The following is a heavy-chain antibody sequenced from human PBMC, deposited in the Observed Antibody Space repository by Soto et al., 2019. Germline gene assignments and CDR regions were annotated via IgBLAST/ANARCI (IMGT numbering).Heavy chain of an antibody. V-gene: IGHV3-23*01. CDR1: GFTFSAYA. D-gene: IGHD2-15*01. CDR2: LTGGDRSDT. CDR3: AKGPRGHCTGATCYPFDS. J-gene: IGHJ4*02. Sequence: VSLRLSCAASGFTFSAYAMNWVRQAPGKRLEWVSSLTGGDRSDTYYAGSVKGRFTISRDNSKNTLYLQMNSLRAEDTAMYYCAKGPRGHCTGATCYPFDSWGQGTLVTVSS.